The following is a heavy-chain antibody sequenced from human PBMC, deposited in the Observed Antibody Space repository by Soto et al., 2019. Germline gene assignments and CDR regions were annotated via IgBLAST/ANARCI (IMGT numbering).Heavy chain of an antibody. CDR3: ARSGRHSSGWIDAFDI. V-gene: IGHV4-31*03. J-gene: IGHJ3*02. D-gene: IGHD6-19*01. CDR2: IYYSGST. Sequence: SETLSLTCTVSGGSISSGGYYWSWIRQHPGKGLEWIGYIYYSGSTYYNPSLKSRVTISVDTSKNQFSLKLSSVTAADTAVYYCARSGRHSSGWIDAFDIWGQGTMVTVSS. CDR1: GGSISSGGYY.